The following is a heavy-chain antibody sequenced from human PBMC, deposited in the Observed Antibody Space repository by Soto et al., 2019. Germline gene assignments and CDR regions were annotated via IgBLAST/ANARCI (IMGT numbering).Heavy chain of an antibody. Sequence: EVQLVESGGGLVQPGRSLRLSCAASGFTFDDYAMHWVRQAPGKGLEWVSGISWNSGSIGYADPVKGRFTISRDNAKNTLYLQMNSLRAEDKALYYCATDERGGPPYYLDYWGQGTLVTVSS. V-gene: IGHV3-9*01. CDR2: ISWNSGSI. J-gene: IGHJ4*02. CDR3: ATDERGGPPYYLDY. D-gene: IGHD6-25*01. CDR1: GFTFDDYA.